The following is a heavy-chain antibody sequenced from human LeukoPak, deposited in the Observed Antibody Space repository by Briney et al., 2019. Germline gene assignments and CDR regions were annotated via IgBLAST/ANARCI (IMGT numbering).Heavy chain of an antibody. CDR3: SRTDGSGLYYYYSGMDF. Sequence: GASVKVSCKASGGTVSSYAISWVQKAPGQGLESIGRIIPISRITNFAQKFQGRVTITTDTSISTAYMELSRLRSDDTAVYYCSRTDGSGLYYYYSGMDFWGQGTTVTVSS. D-gene: IGHD3-10*01. CDR1: GGTVSSYA. CDR2: IIPISRIT. J-gene: IGHJ6*02. V-gene: IGHV1-69*04.